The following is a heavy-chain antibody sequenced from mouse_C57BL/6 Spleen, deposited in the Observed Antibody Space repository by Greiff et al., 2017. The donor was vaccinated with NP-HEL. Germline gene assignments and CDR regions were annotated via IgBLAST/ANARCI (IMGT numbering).Heavy chain of an antibody. CDR3: VREGTYDYDYGYFDY. J-gene: IGHJ2*01. CDR2: IRSKSSNYAT. D-gene: IGHD2-4*01. Sequence: EVKLVESGGGLVQPKGSLKLSCAASGFTFNTYAMHWVRQAPGKGLEWVARIRSKSSNYATYYADSVKDRFTISRDDSQSMLYLQMNNLKTEDTAMYYGVREGTYDYDYGYFDYWGQGTTLTVSS. CDR1: GFTFNTYA. V-gene: IGHV10-3*01.